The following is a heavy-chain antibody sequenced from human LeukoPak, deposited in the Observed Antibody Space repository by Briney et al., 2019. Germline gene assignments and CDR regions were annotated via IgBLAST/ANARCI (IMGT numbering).Heavy chain of an antibody. CDR1: VGSISSGGYY. D-gene: IGHD2-2*01. CDR2: ISAAGTT. V-gene: IGHV4-30-2*01. Sequence: PSQTLSLTCAVAVGSISSGGYYWSWIRQPPGKGLEWIAYISAAGTTFYNPSLKSRVTISLDRSKNQFSLNLTSITAADTAVYYCAGQNVPTPHDYWGQGTQVTVSS. J-gene: IGHJ4*02. CDR3: AGQNVPTPHDY.